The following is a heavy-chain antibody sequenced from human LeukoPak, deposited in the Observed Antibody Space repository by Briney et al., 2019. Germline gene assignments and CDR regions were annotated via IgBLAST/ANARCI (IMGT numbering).Heavy chain of an antibody. J-gene: IGHJ3*02. D-gene: IGHD1-26*01. CDR2: FYDSGDF. CDR1: GGSISGHH. V-gene: IGHV4-59*08. Sequence: PSQTLSLTCTVSGGSISGHHWTWIRQPPGTGLEGIGYFYDSGDFNYNPSLKSRVTIWMDMSNNQFSLTMSSVTAADAAMYYCARLLRPGGRKGDAFDIWGQGTLVTVSS. CDR3: ARLLRPGGRKGDAFDI.